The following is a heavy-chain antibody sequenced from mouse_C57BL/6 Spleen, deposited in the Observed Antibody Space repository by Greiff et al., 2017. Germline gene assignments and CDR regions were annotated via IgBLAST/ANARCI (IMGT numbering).Heavy chain of an antibody. CDR2: IYPGSGST. V-gene: IGHV1-55*01. Sequence: QVQLQQSGAELVKPGASVKMSCKASGYTFTSYWITWVKQRPGQGLEWIGDIYPGSGSTNYNEKFKSKATLTVDTSSSTAYMQLSSLTSEDSAVYYCARYQAYYSPCLDYWGQGTTLTVSS. CDR1: GYTFTSYW. D-gene: IGHD2-12*01. CDR3: ARYQAYYSPCLDY. J-gene: IGHJ2*01.